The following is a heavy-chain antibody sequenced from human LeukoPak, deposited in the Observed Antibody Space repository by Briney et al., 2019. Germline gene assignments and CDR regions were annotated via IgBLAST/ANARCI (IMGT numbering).Heavy chain of an antibody. V-gene: IGHV3-23*01. CDR3: AKTMVRGVISPPFDY. Sequence: GGSLRLSCAASGFTFSSYAMSWVRQAPGKGLERVSAISGSGGSTYYADSVKGRFTISRDNSKNTLYLQMNSLRAEDTAVYYCAKTMVRGVISPPFDYWGQGTLVTVSS. J-gene: IGHJ4*02. CDR2: ISGSGGST. CDR1: GFTFSSYA. D-gene: IGHD3-10*01.